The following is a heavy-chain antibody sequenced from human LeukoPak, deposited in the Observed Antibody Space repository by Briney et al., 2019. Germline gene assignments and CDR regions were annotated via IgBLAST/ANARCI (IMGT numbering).Heavy chain of an antibody. CDR1: GYTFTSYD. CDR3: AREDSSGWFDY. Sequence: EASVKVSCKASGYTFTSYDINWVRQATGQGLEWMGIINPSGGSTSYAQKFQGRVTMTRDTSTSTVYMELSSLRSEDTAVYYCAREDSSGWFDYWGQGTLVTVSS. CDR2: INPSGGST. D-gene: IGHD6-19*01. J-gene: IGHJ5*01. V-gene: IGHV1-46*03.